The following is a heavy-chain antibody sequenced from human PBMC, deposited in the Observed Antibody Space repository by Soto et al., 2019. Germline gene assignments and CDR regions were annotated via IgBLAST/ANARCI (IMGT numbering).Heavy chain of an antibody. Sequence: GASVKVSCKASGYSFTSHYILWVRQAPGQGLEWMGIINPRGGSASYAQKFQGRITMTRDTSTSTVHMELSSLRSEDTAAYFCTRVTIAGARNGFYIWGQGTMVTVSS. D-gene: IGHD2-21*01. CDR3: TRVTIAGARNGFYI. V-gene: IGHV1-46*03. CDR1: GYSFTSHY. J-gene: IGHJ3*02. CDR2: INPRGGSA.